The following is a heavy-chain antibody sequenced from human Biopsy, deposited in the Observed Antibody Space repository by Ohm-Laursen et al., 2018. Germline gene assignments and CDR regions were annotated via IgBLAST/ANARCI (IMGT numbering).Heavy chain of an antibody. CDR1: GYTFTSYD. D-gene: IGHD1/OR15-1a*01. V-gene: IGHV1-69*13. J-gene: IGHJ5*02. CDR3: ARGGGYNWNNGWFDP. CDR2: IIGIFRTA. Sequence: PVKVSCNASGYTFTSYDITWVRQAPGQGLEWMGGIIGIFRTAHYAQKFQGRVTITADGFMSTAYMELSSLRSEDTAVYYCARGGGYNWNNGWFDPWGQGTLVTVSS.